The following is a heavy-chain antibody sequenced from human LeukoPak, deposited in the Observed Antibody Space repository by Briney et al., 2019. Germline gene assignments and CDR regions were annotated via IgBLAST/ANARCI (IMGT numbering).Heavy chain of an antibody. CDR3: ARDPAARTDYYYYGMDV. CDR2: INPSGGST. J-gene: IGHJ6*02. V-gene: IGHV1-46*01. D-gene: IGHD6-6*01. CDR1: GYTFTSYY. Sequence: GASVKVSCKASGYTFTSYYMHWVRQAPGQGLEWMGIINPSGGSTGYAQKFQGRVTTTRDTSTSTVYMELSSLRSEDTAVYYCARDPAARTDYYYYGMDVWGQGTTVTVSS.